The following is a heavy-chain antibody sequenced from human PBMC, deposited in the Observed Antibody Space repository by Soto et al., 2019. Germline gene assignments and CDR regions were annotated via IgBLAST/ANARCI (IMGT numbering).Heavy chain of an antibody. J-gene: IGHJ5*02. CDR2: INHSGST. D-gene: IGHD3-3*01. CDR1: GGSFSGYY. CDR3: ARGKIFGVVLIKRRWFDP. Sequence: PSETLSLTCAVYGGSFSGYYWSWIRQAPGKGLEWIGEINHSGSTNYNPSLKSRVTISVDTSKNQFSLKLSSVTAADTAVYYCARGKIFGVVLIKRRWFDPWGQGTLVTVSS. V-gene: IGHV4-34*01.